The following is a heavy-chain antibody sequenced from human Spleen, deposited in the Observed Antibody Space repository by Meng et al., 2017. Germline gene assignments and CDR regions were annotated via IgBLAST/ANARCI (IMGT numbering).Heavy chain of an antibody. CDR3: ARDEDISAAGKLFGDY. Sequence: ASVKVSCKPSGYNFPDYYIHWVLRAPGQGLEWMGRINPKSGDTHYAQKFQARVTMTGDTSISTAYMELGGRRSDDTAMYYCARDEDISAAGKLFGDYWGRGTLVT. D-gene: IGHD6-25*01. J-gene: IGHJ4*01. V-gene: IGHV1-2*06. CDR2: INPKSGDT. CDR1: GYNFPDYY.